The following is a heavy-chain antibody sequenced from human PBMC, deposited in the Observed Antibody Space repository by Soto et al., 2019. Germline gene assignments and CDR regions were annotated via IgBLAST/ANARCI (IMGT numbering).Heavy chain of an antibody. CDR2: ISGSGGST. V-gene: IGHV3-23*01. CDR3: APNPRWHDAFDI. J-gene: IGHJ3*02. CDR1: GFTFSSYA. Sequence: GGSLRLSCAASGFTFSSYAMSWVRQAPGKGLEWVSAISGSGGSTYYADSVKGRFTISRDNSKNTLYLQMNSLRAEDTAVYYCAPNPRWHDAFDIWGQGTMVTVSS. D-gene: IGHD3-16*02.